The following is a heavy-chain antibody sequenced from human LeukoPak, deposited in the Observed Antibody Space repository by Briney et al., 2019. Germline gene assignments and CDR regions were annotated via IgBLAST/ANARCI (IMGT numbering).Heavy chain of an antibody. V-gene: IGHV3-30*02. CDR1: VLTFSRYG. D-gene: IGHD3-9*01. CDR2: IRYDGSNK. CDR3: AKDGDSDGYFDWLLYGYYFDY. Sequence: GGSLRLSCAASVLTFSRYGMHWVRQAPGKGLEWVAFIRYDGSNKHYADSVKGRFTISRDNSKNTLYLQMNSLRAEATAVYYCAKDGDSDGYFDWLLYGYYFDYWGQGTLVTVSS. J-gene: IGHJ4*02.